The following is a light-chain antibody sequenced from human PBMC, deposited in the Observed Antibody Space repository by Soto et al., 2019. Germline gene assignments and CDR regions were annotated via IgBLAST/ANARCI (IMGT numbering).Light chain of an antibody. J-gene: IGLJ1*01. Sequence: QSALTQPASVSGSPGQSITISCTGTSSDVGAYNYVSWYQQHPGKAPKLIIYEVSNRPSGVSNRFSASKSGNTASLTISGLQAEDEADYYCSSYTSSRAYVFGIGTKVTVL. CDR1: SSDVGAYNY. V-gene: IGLV2-14*01. CDR3: SSYTSSRAYV. CDR2: EVS.